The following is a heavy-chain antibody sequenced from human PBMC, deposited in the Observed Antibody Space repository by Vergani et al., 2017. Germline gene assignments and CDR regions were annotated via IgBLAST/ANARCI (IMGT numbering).Heavy chain of an antibody. Sequence: QVQLVQSGAEVKKPGASVKVSCKASGYTFTGYYMHWVRQAPGQGLEWMGWISDYNGDTKYAQKLQGRVTMTTDTSTTTVYMELRSLRSDDTAVYYCARDRRYYFDSGGYIRFDPWGQGTLVTVSS. V-gene: IGHV1-18*04. D-gene: IGHD3-22*01. J-gene: IGHJ5*02. CDR1: GYTFTGYY. CDR2: ISDYNGDT. CDR3: ARDRRYYFDSGGYIRFDP.